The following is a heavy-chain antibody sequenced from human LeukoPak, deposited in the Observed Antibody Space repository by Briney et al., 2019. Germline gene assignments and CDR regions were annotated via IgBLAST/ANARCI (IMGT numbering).Heavy chain of an antibody. V-gene: IGHV1-8*03. Sequence: GASVKVSCKASGYTFTSYDVNWVRQATGQGLEWMGWMNPNSGSTGYAQKFQGRVTISRNTSITTAYMELSSLRSEDTAVYYCARVARLHPKWVYFDYWGQGTLVTVSS. D-gene: IGHD4-11*01. J-gene: IGHJ4*02. CDR3: ARVARLHPKWVYFDY. CDR2: MNPNSGST. CDR1: GYTFTSYD.